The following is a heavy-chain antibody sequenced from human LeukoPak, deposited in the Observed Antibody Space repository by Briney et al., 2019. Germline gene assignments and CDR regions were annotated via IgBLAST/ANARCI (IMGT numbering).Heavy chain of an antibody. Sequence: SETLSLTCTVSGGSIRSYYWSWIRQAPGKGLEWVGFISYSGYTSYSPSLKSRVAISVDTSKSQFSLRLTSMTAADTAIYYCARGRNDNGGMFFDSWAQGTLVTVSS. V-gene: IGHV4-59*01. D-gene: IGHD4-23*01. CDR3: ARGRNDNGGMFFDS. CDR1: GGSIRSYY. J-gene: IGHJ4*02. CDR2: ISYSGYT.